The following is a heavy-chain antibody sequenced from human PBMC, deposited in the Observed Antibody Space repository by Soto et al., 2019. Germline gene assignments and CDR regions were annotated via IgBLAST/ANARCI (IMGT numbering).Heavy chain of an antibody. Sequence: EVQLVESGGGLVQPGGSLRLSCAASGFTFSNYWMTWVRQAPGKGLEWVANIKEDGSKKYYVDSVEGRCTISKDNSKNTVYLQMNSLRDDDTAVYYCAKDAVYKDGLWLMDSWGQGTLVTVSS. CDR1: GFTFSNYW. D-gene: IGHD2-21*01. CDR2: IKEDGSKK. J-gene: IGHJ1*01. CDR3: AKDAVYKDGLWLMDS. V-gene: IGHV3-7*03.